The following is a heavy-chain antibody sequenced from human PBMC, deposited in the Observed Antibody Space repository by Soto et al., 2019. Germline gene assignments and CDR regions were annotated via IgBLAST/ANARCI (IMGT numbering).Heavy chain of an antibody. CDR1: GGSFSGYY. J-gene: IGHJ6*04. Sequence: PSETLSLTCAVYGGSFSGYYWSWIRQPPGKGLEWIGEINHSGSTNYNPSLKSRVTISVDTSKNQFSLKLSSVTAADTAVYYCARGDLDSGYDFGALDVWGKGTTVTVSS. V-gene: IGHV4-34*01. D-gene: IGHD5-12*01. CDR2: INHSGST. CDR3: ARGDLDSGYDFGALDV.